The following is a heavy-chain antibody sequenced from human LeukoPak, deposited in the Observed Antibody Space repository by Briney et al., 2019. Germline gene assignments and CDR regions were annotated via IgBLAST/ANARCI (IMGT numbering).Heavy chain of an antibody. CDR2: IIPIFGTA. Sequence: SVKVSCKASGGTLSSYAISWVRQAPGQGLEWMGRIIPIFGTANYAQKFQGRVTITTDESTSTAYMELSSLRSEDTAVYYCARDNWNGGFDPWGQGTLVTVSS. V-gene: IGHV1-69*05. CDR1: GGTLSSYA. J-gene: IGHJ5*02. CDR3: ARDNWNGGFDP. D-gene: IGHD1-20*01.